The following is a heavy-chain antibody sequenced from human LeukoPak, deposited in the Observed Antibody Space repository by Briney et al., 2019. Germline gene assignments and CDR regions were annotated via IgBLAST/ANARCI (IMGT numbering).Heavy chain of an antibody. CDR2: IYYSGRT. CDR3: ARRRYYDGSGYLE. Sequence: PSETLSLTCSVSGDSVSRSDSYWDWIRQPPGKGLEWIGTIYYSGRTYYSPSLKSRVTMSVDPSNNQFSLNLRSVTAADTAVYYCARRRYYDGSGYLEWGQGTLLSASS. V-gene: IGHV4-39*01. D-gene: IGHD3-22*01. CDR1: GDSVSRSDSY. J-gene: IGHJ1*01.